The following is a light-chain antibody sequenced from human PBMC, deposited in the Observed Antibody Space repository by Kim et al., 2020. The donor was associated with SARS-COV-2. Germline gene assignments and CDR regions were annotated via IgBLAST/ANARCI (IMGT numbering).Light chain of an antibody. CDR1: SSNIGSNT. CDR2: NND. V-gene: IGLV1-44*01. Sequence: QSVLTQPPSASGTPGQRVTISCSGSSSNIGSNTVNWYQQLSGTAPKLLIYNNDQRPSGVPDRFSGSKSGTSASLAISGLQSEDEADYYCASWDASLHGVFGGGTQLTVL. J-gene: IGLJ3*02. CDR3: ASWDASLHGV.